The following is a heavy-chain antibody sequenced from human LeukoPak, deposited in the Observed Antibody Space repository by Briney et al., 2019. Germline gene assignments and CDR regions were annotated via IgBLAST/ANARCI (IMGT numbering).Heavy chain of an antibody. Sequence: ASVKVSCKASGGTFSSYAISWARQAPGQGLEWMGGIIPIFGTANYAQKFQGRVTITADESTSTAYMELSSLRSEDTAVYYCARGGSSSWYSYYFDYWGQGTLVTVSS. J-gene: IGHJ4*02. V-gene: IGHV1-69*01. D-gene: IGHD6-13*01. CDR2: IIPIFGTA. CDR3: ARGGSSSWYSYYFDY. CDR1: GGTFSSYA.